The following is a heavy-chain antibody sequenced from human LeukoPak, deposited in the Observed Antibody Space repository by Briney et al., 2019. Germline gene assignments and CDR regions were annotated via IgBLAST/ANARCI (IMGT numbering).Heavy chain of an antibody. Sequence: SETLSLTCTVSGGSISSYYWSWIRQPPGKGLEWIGYIYYRGSTNYNPSLKSRVTISVDTSKNQFSLRLSSVTAADTAVYYCARDRYCSSTSCSPYNWFDPWGQGTLVTVSS. D-gene: IGHD2-2*01. CDR3: ARDRYCSSTSCSPYNWFDP. CDR1: GGSISSYY. V-gene: IGHV4-59*01. J-gene: IGHJ5*02. CDR2: IYYRGST.